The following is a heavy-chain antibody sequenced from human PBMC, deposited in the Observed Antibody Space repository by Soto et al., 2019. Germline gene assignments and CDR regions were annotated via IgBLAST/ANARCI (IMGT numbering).Heavy chain of an antibody. J-gene: IGHJ4*02. V-gene: IGHV3-23*01. CDR3: ASRSSGWYVDY. Sequence: EVQLLESGGGLVQPGGSLRLSCAASGFTFSNYAMNWVRQAPGKGLEWVSVISGSGGSTYYADSVKGRFTISRDNSKNKLYLQMNSLRAEDTAVDYCASRSSGWYVDYWGQGTLVTVSS. D-gene: IGHD6-19*01. CDR1: GFTFSNYA. CDR2: ISGSGGST.